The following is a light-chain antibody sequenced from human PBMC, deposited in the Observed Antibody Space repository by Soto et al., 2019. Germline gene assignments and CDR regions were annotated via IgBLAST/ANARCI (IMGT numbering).Light chain of an antibody. CDR3: QQYNDWPLT. Sequence: EIVMTQSPATLSVSPRERATLYCRASQSVSSNLAWYQQRPGQAPRLLIYGASTRATGIPARFSGSGSGTEFTLTISSLQSEDFGVYYCQQYNDWPLTFGGGTKVEIK. V-gene: IGKV3-15*01. CDR2: GAS. CDR1: QSVSSN. J-gene: IGKJ4*01.